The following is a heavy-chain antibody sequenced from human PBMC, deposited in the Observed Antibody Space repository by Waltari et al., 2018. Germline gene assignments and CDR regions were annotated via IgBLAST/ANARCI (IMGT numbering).Heavy chain of an antibody. Sequence: QVQLHESGPGLVKPSETLSLTCAVSGYSISSGYYWGWIRPPPGKGLEWIGSIYHSGDTGCHPSLQRRVTISVDTSKNPFSRKLSSVTAADTAVDYWACRFGDSSSWYAMDYWGQGTLVTVSS. V-gene: IGHV4-38-2*01. CDR3: ACRFGDSSSWYAMDY. D-gene: IGHD6-13*01. J-gene: IGHJ4*02. CDR2: IYHSGDT. CDR1: GYSISSGYY.